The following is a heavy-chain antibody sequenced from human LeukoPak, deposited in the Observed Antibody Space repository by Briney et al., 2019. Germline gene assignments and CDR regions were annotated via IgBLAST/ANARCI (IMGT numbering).Heavy chain of an antibody. Sequence: LSGGSLRLSCAASGFTFDDYAMHWVRQAPGKGLEWVSGISWNSGSIGYADSVKGRFTISRDNAKNSLYLQMNSLRAEDMALYYCAKAFISSDWYFDLWGRGTLVTVSS. V-gene: IGHV3-9*03. J-gene: IGHJ2*01. CDR1: GFTFDDYA. CDR2: ISWNSGSI. D-gene: IGHD3-10*01. CDR3: AKAFISSDWYFDL.